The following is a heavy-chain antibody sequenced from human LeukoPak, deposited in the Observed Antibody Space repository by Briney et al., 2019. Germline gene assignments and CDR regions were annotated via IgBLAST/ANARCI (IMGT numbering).Heavy chain of an antibody. CDR3: AHSSGYAYGLDY. J-gene: IGHJ4*02. D-gene: IGHD5-12*01. Sequence: GGSLRLSCAASGFSFSDYAMNWVRQAPGKGLEWVSAISSSSSYIYYADSVKGRFTISRDNAKNSLYLQMSSLRADDTAVYYCAHSSGYAYGLDYWGQGTLVTVSS. CDR2: ISSSSSYI. V-gene: IGHV3-21*01. CDR1: GFSFSDYA.